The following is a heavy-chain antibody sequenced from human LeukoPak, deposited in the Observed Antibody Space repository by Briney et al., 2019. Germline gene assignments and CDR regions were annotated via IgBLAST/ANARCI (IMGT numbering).Heavy chain of an antibody. Sequence: GASVKVSCKASGYTFTGYYMHWVRQAPGPGPESMGWINPNSGGTNYAQKFQGRVTMTRDTSISTAYMELSRLRSDDTAVYYCARGHSSGWYHYFDYWGQGTLVTVSS. CDR1: GYTFTGYY. CDR2: INPNSGGT. V-gene: IGHV1-2*02. D-gene: IGHD6-19*01. CDR3: ARGHSSGWYHYFDY. J-gene: IGHJ4*02.